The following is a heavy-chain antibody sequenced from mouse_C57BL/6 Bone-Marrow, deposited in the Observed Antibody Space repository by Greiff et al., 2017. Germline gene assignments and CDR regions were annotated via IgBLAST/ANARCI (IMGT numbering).Heavy chain of an antibody. CDR1: GFNIQDYY. Sequence: VQLQQSGAELVKPGASVKLSCTASGFNIQDYYMHWVKQRTEQGLEWIGRIDPEDGETKYAPKFQGKATITADTSSNTAYLQLSSLTSEDTAVYDCARATVVVHYAMDYWGQGTSDTVSS. CDR3: ARATVVVHYAMDY. D-gene: IGHD1-1*01. CDR2: IDPEDGET. J-gene: IGHJ4*01. V-gene: IGHV14-2*01.